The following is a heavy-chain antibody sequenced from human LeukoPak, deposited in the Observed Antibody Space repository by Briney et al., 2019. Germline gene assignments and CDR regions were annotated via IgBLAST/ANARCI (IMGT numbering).Heavy chain of an antibody. CDR2: INPKSGVT. Sequence: ASVKVSCKASVYTFTVHYMHWVRQAPGQGPEWMGWINPKSGVTNYAQTLQGRVTMTRDTSISTVYMELSRLTTDDTAVYFCARALRYDDSSGYYAYWGQGTLVTVSS. CDR1: VYTFTVHY. J-gene: IGHJ4*02. CDR3: ARALRYDDSSGYYAY. V-gene: IGHV1-2*02. D-gene: IGHD3-22*01.